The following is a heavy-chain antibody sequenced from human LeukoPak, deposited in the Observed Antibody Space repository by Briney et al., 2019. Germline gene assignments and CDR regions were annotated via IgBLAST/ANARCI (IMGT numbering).Heavy chain of an antibody. D-gene: IGHD5-24*01. CDR3: AKDHSADGWPTFEY. V-gene: IGHV3-23*01. Sequence: GGSLRLSCVVSGFGVHTFAMSWVRQAPGKGLEWLSSITKYDGRVYYADSVRGRFTISRDSSQNELYLQMNSLRADDSAIYYCAKDHSADGWPTFEYWGRGTLVTVTS. CDR2: ITKYDGRV. J-gene: IGHJ4*02. CDR1: GFGVHTFA.